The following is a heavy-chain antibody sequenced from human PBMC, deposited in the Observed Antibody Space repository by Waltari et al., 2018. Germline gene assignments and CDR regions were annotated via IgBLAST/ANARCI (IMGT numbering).Heavy chain of an antibody. V-gene: IGHV3-48*03. J-gene: IGHJ3*01. CDR2: ISPTGYDK. CDR1: GFTFGGHN. CDR3: VRSLYINYGSPGFEE. Sequence: GGHLVPPGGSLRLSFGGPGFTFGGHNFNWVRQTPEKGLEWISHISPTGYDKLYAASVRGRFTISRDSAKSVFLEMSRLRAEDTGVYYCVRSLYINYGSPGFEEWGPGTMVTVS. D-gene: IGHD3-16*01.